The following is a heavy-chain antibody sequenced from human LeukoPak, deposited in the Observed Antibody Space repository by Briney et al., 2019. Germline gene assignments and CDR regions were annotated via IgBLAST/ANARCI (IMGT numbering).Heavy chain of an antibody. CDR3: ARDRAFQFDP. D-gene: IGHD2/OR15-2a*01. Sequence: ASVKVSCKASGGTFSSYAISWVRQAPGQGLEWMGRITPILGIANYAQKFQGRVTITADKSTSTAYMELSSLRSEDTAVYCCARDRAFQFDPWGQGTLVTVSS. V-gene: IGHV1-69*04. CDR2: ITPILGIA. J-gene: IGHJ5*02. CDR1: GGTFSSYA.